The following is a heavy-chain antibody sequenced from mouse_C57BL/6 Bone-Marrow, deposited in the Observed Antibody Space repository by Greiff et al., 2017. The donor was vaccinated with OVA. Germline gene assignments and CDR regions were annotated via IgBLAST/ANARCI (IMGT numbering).Heavy chain of an antibody. Sequence: EVKLVESGPELVKPGASVKIPCKASGYTFTDYNMDWVKQSHGKSLEWIGDINPNNGGTIYNQKFKGKATLTVDKSSSTAYMELRSLTSEDTAVYYCARGIYYGNSYWYFDVWGTGTTVTVSS. CDR1: GYTFTDYN. CDR3: ARGIYYGNSYWYFDV. D-gene: IGHD2-1*01. V-gene: IGHV1-18*01. CDR2: INPNNGGT. J-gene: IGHJ1*03.